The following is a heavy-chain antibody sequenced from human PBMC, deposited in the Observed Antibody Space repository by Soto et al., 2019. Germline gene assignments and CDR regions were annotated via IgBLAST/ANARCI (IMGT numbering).Heavy chain of an antibody. CDR2: IIPIFGTA. CDR1: GGTFSSYA. D-gene: IGHD6-6*01. V-gene: IGHV1-69*13. CDR3: ARGEGARPGAYDI. J-gene: IGHJ3*02. Sequence: SVKVSCKASGGTFSSYALSWVRPAPGQGLEWMGGIIPIFGTANYAQKFQGRVTITADESTSTAYMELSSLRSEDTAVYYCARGEGARPGAYDISGQGTMVTVSS.